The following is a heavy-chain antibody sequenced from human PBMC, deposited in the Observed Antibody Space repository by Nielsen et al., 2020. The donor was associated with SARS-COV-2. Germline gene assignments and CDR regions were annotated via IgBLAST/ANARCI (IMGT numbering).Heavy chain of an antibody. J-gene: IGHJ4*02. CDR3: GRDQSTAGWFGFADY. CDR2: IRSKAFGGTT. D-gene: IGHD3-16*01. CDR1: GFSFGDYA. V-gene: IGHV3-49*04. Sequence: GESLKISCTASGFSFGDYAMIWVRQAPGEGLEWIGFIRSKAFGGTTEYAASVKGRFTISRDDSKAIAYLQMDSLKTEDTAVYYCGRDQSTAGWFGFADYWGQGTLVTVSS.